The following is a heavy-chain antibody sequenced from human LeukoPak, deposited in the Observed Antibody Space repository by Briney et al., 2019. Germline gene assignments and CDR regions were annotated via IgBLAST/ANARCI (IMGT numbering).Heavy chain of an antibody. CDR2: ISSSGSTI. CDR1: GFTFSDYY. D-gene: IGHD4-17*01. J-gene: IGHJ4*02. Sequence: KTGGSLRLSCAASGFTFSDYYMSWIRQAPGKGLEWVSDISSSGSTIYFADSVKGRFTVSRDNAKNSLYLQMTRLRAEDTAVYYCARGWVTNLRRFDYWGQGALVTVSS. CDR3: ARGWVTNLRRFDY. V-gene: IGHV3-11*04.